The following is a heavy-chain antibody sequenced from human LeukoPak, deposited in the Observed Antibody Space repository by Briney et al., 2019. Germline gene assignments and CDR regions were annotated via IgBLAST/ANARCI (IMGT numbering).Heavy chain of an antibody. CDR3: TTEGSGYAMDV. CDR2: IKQDGSEK. V-gene: IGHV3-7*03. D-gene: IGHD3-10*01. J-gene: IGHJ6*04. Sequence: GGSLRLSCAASGFTFSADVMNWVRQAPGKGLEWVANIKQDGSEKYYVDSVKGRFTISRDNAKNSLYLQMNSLRAEDTAVYFCTTEGSGYAMDVWGKGTTVTVSS. CDR1: GFTFSADV.